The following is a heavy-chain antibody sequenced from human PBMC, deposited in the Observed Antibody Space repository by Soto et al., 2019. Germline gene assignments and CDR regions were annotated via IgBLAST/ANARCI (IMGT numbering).Heavy chain of an antibody. V-gene: IGHV1-69*13. CDR2: IIPIFGTA. D-gene: IGHD2-2*01. CDR3: ARIYCSSTSCYPGMDV. CDR1: GGTFSSYA. J-gene: IGHJ6*02. Sequence: SVKVSCKASGGTFSSYAISWVRQAPGQGLEWMGGIIPIFGTANYAQKFQGRVTITADESTSTAYMEPSSLRSEDTAVYYCARIYCSSTSCYPGMDVRGQGTSVTVSS.